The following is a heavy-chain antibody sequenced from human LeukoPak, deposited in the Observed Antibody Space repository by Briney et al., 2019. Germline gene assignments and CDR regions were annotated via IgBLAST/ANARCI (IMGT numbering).Heavy chain of an antibody. V-gene: IGHV3-33*01. Sequence: PGGSLRLSCAASGFTFSSYGMHWVRQAPGKGLEWVAVIWYDGSNKYYADSVKGRFTISRDNSKNTLYLQMNSLRAEDTAVYYCARDRSSSDPLDYWGQGTLVTVSS. CDR1: GFTFSSYG. D-gene: IGHD6-6*01. J-gene: IGHJ4*02. CDR3: ARDRSSSDPLDY. CDR2: IWYDGSNK.